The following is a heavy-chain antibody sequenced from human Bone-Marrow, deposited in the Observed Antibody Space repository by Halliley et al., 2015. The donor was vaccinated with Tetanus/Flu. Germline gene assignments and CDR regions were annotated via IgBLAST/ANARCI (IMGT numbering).Heavy chain of an antibody. CDR3: AKGSSSSTWSWFDF. D-gene: IGHD2-2*01. J-gene: IGHJ5*01. CDR1: GGSISSSNW. CDR2: IYHSGNT. Sequence: TLSLTCAVSGGSISSSNWWSWVRQPPGKGLEWIGKIYHSGNTTYNPPLESRATVSVDKSKNQFSLKLSSVTAADTAVYFCAKGSSSSTWSWFDFWGQGILVTVSS. V-gene: IGHV4-4*01.